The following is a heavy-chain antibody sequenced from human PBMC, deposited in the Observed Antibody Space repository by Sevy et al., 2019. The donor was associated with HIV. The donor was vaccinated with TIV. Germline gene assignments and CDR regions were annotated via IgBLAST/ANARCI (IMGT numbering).Heavy chain of an antibody. Sequence: GGSLRLSCAASGFTFSSYSMNWVRQAPGKGLEWVSAISGSGGSTYYADSVKGRFTISRDNSKNTLYLQMNSLRAEDTAVYYCAKATTYYYDSSGYNDYWGQGTLVTVSS. CDR1: GFTFSSYS. D-gene: IGHD3-22*01. V-gene: IGHV3-23*01. J-gene: IGHJ4*02. CDR3: AKATTYYYDSSGYNDY. CDR2: ISGSGGST.